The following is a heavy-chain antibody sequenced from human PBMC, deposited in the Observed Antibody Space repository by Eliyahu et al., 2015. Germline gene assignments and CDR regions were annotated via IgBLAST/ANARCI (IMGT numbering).Heavy chain of an antibody. V-gene: IGHV3-21*01. D-gene: IGHD4-11*01. CDR3: AILPLCTVTTCIRMDV. Sequence: EVQLVESGGGLVKPGGSLRLSCAASGFTFSSYSMNWVRQAPGKGLEWVSSISSSSSYIYYADSVKGRFTISRDNAKNSLYLQMNSLRAEDTAVYYCAILPLCTVTTCIRMDVWGQGTTVTVSS. CDR1: GFTFSSYS. CDR2: ISSSSSYI. J-gene: IGHJ6*02.